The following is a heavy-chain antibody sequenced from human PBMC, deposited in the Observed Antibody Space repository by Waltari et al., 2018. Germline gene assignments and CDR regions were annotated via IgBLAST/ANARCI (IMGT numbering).Heavy chain of an antibody. CDR2: IILIFGTA. V-gene: IGHV1-69*01. Sequence: QVQLVQSGAEVKKPGSSVKVSCKASGGTFSSYAISWVRQAPGQGLAWMGGIILIFGTANYRQKYQGRVTMTADEFTSTAYMELSSLGTEDTAVYYCARDPCDSGSDYTGAFDIWGQGTMVTVSS. CDR1: GGTFSSYA. D-gene: IGHD1-26*01. J-gene: IGHJ3*02. CDR3: ARDPCDSGSDYTGAFDI.